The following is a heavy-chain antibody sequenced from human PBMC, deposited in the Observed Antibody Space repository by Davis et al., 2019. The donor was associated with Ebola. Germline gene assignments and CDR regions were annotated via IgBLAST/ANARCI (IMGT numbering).Heavy chain of an antibody. D-gene: IGHD4-17*01. Sequence: SETLSLTCTVSGASVSSGTNYWSWIRQSPGKGLEWIGYIYHSGSTIYNPSLKSRVTISLYTSKNQFSLRLNSVTAADTAQYYCARVLGNGDLLLDYWGQGTLVTVSS. V-gene: IGHV4-61*01. CDR3: ARVLGNGDLLLDY. J-gene: IGHJ4*02. CDR1: GASVSSGTNY. CDR2: IYHSGST.